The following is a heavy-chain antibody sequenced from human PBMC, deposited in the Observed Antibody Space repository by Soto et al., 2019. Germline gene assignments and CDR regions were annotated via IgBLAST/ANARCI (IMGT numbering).Heavy chain of an antibody. CDR2: INWNGGST. Sequence: PGGSLRLSCAASGFPFDDYGMSWVRHAPGKGLEWASGINWNGGSTGYADSVKGRFTISRDNAKNSLYLQMNSLRAEDTAVYYCAKDGGYAYYDSSGYYFGYWGQGTLVTVS. J-gene: IGHJ4*02. CDR3: AKDGGYAYYDSSGYYFGY. CDR1: GFPFDDYG. V-gene: IGHV3-20*04. D-gene: IGHD3-22*01.